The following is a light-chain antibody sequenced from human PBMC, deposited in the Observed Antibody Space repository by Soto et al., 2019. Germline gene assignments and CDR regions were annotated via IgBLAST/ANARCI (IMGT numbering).Light chain of an antibody. CDR2: AAS. J-gene: IGKJ1*01. Sequence: DIQMTQSPSSLSASVGDRVTITCRASQSISSYLNWYQQKPGKAPKLLIYAASSLQSGVPSRFSVSGSGTDFTLTISSLQPEDFATYYCQQSYSTLWTFGQGTTVESK. CDR1: QSISSY. CDR3: QQSYSTLWT. V-gene: IGKV1-39*01.